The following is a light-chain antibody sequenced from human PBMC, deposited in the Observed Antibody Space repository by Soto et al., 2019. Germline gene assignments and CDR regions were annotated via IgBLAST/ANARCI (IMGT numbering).Light chain of an antibody. V-gene: IGKV3-20*01. CDR2: GAS. J-gene: IGKJ3*01. CDR1: QSVSSSF. CDR3: QHYGNSPPEYT. Sequence: EIVLTQSPGTLSLSPGERATLSCRASQSVSSSFLAWYQQSPGQAPRLLIFGASYRATGIPDRFSGTGSGTDFTLTISKLETEDFAVYYCQHYGNSPPEYTFGPGTKVD.